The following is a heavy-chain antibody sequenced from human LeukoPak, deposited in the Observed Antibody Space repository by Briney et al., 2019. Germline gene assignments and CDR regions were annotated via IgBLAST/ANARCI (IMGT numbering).Heavy chain of an antibody. V-gene: IGHV3-21*01. CDR2: ISSSSSYI. CDR3: ARDRARIDYYDILTGIPYYFDY. Sequence: GGSLRLSCATSGFTFSSYSMNWVRQAPGKGLEWVSSISSSSSYIYYADSVKGRFTISRDNAKNSLYLQMNSLRAEDTAVYYCARDRARIDYYDILTGIPYYFDYWGQGTLVTVSS. CDR1: GFTFSSYS. D-gene: IGHD3-9*01. J-gene: IGHJ4*02.